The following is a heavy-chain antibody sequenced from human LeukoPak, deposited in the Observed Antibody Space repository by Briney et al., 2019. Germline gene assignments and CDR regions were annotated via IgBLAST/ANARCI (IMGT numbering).Heavy chain of an antibody. CDR2: IKQDGSEK. CDR3: ARGPTRANSSDY. V-gene: IGHV3-7*01. D-gene: IGHD2/OR15-2a*01. Sequence: GGSLRLSCAASGLTFSSYWMSWVRQAPGKGLEWVANIKQDGSEKKYVDSVEGRFTISRDNAKKLLYLQMDSLRVEDTAVYYCARGPTRANSSDYWGQGTLVTVSS. CDR1: GLTFSSYW. J-gene: IGHJ4*02.